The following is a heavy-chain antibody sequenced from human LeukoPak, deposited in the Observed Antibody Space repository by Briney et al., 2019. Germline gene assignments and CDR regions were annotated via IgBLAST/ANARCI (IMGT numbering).Heavy chain of an antibody. V-gene: IGHV4-59*01. CDR3: ARYSRKGDXMLDX. CDR1: GASISSDY. CDR2: IHYTGDS. J-gene: IGHJ4*02. D-gene: IGHD4-17*01. Sequence: SETLSLTCSVSGASISSDYWSWIRQPPGKGLEWMGYIHYTGDSNYNPSLKSRITMSVDTSNNQFSLKVTSVTTADTAMYYCARYSRKGDXMLDXXGXGTXVTV.